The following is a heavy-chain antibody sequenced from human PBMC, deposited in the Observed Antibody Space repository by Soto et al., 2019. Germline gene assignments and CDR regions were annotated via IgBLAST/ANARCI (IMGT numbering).Heavy chain of an antibody. CDR3: ARTTAGFHYYDSSGYYY. J-gene: IGHJ4*02. V-gene: IGHV1-69*13. CDR2: IIPIFGTA. CDR1: GGTFSSYA. Sequence: SVKVSCKASGGTFSSYAISWVRQAPGQGLEWMGGIIPIFGTANYAQKFQGRVTITADESTSTAYMELSSLRSEDTAVYYCARTTAGFHYYDSSGYYYWGQGTLVTVSS. D-gene: IGHD3-22*01.